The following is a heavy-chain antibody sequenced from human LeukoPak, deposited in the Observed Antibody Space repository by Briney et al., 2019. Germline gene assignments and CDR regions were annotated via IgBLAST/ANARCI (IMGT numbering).Heavy chain of an antibody. CDR1: GGSFSGYY. V-gene: IGHV4-34*01. J-gene: IGHJ4*02. Sequence: SETLSLTCAVYGGSFSGYYWSWIRQPPGKGLEWIGEINHSGSTNYNPSLKSRVTISVDTSKNQFSLKLSSVTAADTAVYYCARRSSGSPLDRSYYFDYWGQGTLVTVSS. CDR3: ARRSSGSPLDRSYYFDY. D-gene: IGHD3-10*01. CDR2: INHSGST.